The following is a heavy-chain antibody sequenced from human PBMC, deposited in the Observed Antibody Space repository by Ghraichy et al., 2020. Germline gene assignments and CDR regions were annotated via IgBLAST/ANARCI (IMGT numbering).Heavy chain of an antibody. J-gene: IGHJ4*02. CDR2: IEDNGRTK. V-gene: IGHV3-7*01. CDR3: ARDLGFGELDC. D-gene: IGHD4-17*01. Sequence: GGSLRLSCAVSGFTFRNSWMTWLRQAPGKGLQWVANIEDNGRTKYYVDSVRGRFTISRDNAKNSLYLQMDSLRAEDTAVYYCARDLGFGELDCWGQGTLVTVSS. CDR1: GFTFRNSW.